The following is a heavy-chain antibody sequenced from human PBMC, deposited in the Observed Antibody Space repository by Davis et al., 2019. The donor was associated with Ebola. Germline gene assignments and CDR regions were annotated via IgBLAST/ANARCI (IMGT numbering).Heavy chain of an antibody. D-gene: IGHD6-19*01. J-gene: IGHJ4*02. CDR3: ATLPGLGYTSGWSFDY. V-gene: IGHV4-4*07. CDR2: IYSSGST. CDR1: GGSISNYY. Sequence: PGGSLRLSCTVSGGSISNYYWSWIRQSAGKGLEWIGRIYSSGSTNYNPSLKSRVTMSVDTSKNQFSLKLSSVTAADTAVYYCATLPGLGYTSGWSFDYWGRGTLVTVSS.